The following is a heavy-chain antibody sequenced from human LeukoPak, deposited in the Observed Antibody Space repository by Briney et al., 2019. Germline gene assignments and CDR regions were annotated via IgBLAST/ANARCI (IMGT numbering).Heavy chain of an antibody. CDR3: ARSGYFYDSGTYYSFDY. CDR2: IYTSGST. D-gene: IGHD3-22*01. Sequence: PSETLSLTCAVYGGSFSGYYWSWIRQPAGKGLEWIGRIYTSGSTNYNPSLKSRVTMSVDTSKNQFSLKLTSVTAADTAVYYCARSGYFYDSGTYYSFDYWGQGTLVTVSS. CDR1: GGSFSGYY. V-gene: IGHV4-59*10. J-gene: IGHJ4*02.